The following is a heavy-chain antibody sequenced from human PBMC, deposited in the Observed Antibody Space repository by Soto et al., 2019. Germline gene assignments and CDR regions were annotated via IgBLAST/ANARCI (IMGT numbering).Heavy chain of an antibody. CDR3: ARAPHGLRILYLKGMDV. V-gene: IGHV1-8*01. Sequence: QVQLVQSGAEVKKPGASVRVSCRASGYSFISTDINWVRQATGQGLEWMGWMNPNSGNAGYAQKFQGRVTMTRNTSITTAYMELSGLTSEDTAVYYCARAPHGLRILYLKGMDVWGQGTTVTVSS. J-gene: IGHJ6*02. CDR2: MNPNSGNA. D-gene: IGHD4-17*01. CDR1: GYSFISTD.